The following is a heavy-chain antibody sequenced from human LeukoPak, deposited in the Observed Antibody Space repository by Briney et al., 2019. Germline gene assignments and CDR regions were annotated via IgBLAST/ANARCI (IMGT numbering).Heavy chain of an antibody. CDR1: GYTFTSYW. CDR2: INPDGGST. V-gene: IGHV1-46*01. Sequence: ASVKVSCKASGYTFTSYWIQWVRQAPGQGLEWVGLINPDGGSTAYAHRFQGRDIMTRDTSTSTAYMDLSSLRSEDTAVYHCARAPRNSSTMLDFWGQGTLVTISS. J-gene: IGHJ4*02. D-gene: IGHD6-13*01. CDR3: ARAPRNSSTMLDF.